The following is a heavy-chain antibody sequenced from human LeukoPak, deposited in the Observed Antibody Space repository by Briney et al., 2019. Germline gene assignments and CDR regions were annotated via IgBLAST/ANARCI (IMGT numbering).Heavy chain of an antibody. CDR3: AKCGSGSNFDY. CDR1: GFTFNSLW. V-gene: IGHV3-7*02. J-gene: IGHJ4*02. D-gene: IGHD3-10*01. Sequence: GGSLRLSCAASGFTFNSLWMSWVRQTPGKGLEWVAHLNQDGSERYYVDSVKGRFTISRENAKNSLYLQMNSLRGEDTAVYYCAKCGSGSNFDYWGQGILVTVSS. CDR2: LNQDGSER.